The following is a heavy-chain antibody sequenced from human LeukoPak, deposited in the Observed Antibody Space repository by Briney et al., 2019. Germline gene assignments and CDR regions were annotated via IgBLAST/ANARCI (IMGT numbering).Heavy chain of an antibody. CDR3: ARVPRFYYYYLDV. CDR2: IYSDGTS. Sequence: GGSLRLSCAASGFTVSSNYMTWVRQAPGKGLEWVSVIYSDGTSYYADSVKGRFTISRDISRNTLYLQMNSLRAEDTAVYYCARVPRFYYYYLDVWGKGTTVTISS. V-gene: IGHV3-53*01. CDR1: GFTVSSNY. J-gene: IGHJ6*03.